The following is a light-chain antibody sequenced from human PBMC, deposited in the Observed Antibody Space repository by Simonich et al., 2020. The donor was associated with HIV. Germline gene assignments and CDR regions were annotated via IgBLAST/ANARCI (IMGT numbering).Light chain of an antibody. CDR2: WAS. CDR1: QSVLYSSNNKHY. CDR3: PLT. Sequence: DIVMTQSPDSLAVSLGERATINCKSSQSVLYSSNNKHYLAWFQQKPGQPPKLLIYWASTRESGVPDRFSGSGSGTDFTLTISSLQAEDVAVYSTPLTLGGGTKVEIK. V-gene: IGKV4-1*01. J-gene: IGKJ4*01.